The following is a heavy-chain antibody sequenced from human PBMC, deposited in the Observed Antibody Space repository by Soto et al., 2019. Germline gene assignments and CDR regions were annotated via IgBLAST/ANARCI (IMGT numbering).Heavy chain of an antibody. V-gene: IGHV4-31*03. CDR2: IYYTGNT. CDR3: AREGYCSGSDCYTYYGLHV. J-gene: IGHJ6*02. Sequence: QVQLQESGPGLVKPSQTLSLTCTVSGDSINNGGYFWSWIRQHPGEGLEWIGYIYYTGNTYYNPSLKSRAALSLVTSKNQFSLNRTSVTAAATAVYYCAREGYCSGSDCYTYYGLHVWGQGTTVTVSS. CDR1: GDSINNGGYF. D-gene: IGHD2-2*02.